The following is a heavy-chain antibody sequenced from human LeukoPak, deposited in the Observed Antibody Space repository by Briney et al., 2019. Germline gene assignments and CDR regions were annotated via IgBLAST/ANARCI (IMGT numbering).Heavy chain of an antibody. CDR1: GFTFDDYA. V-gene: IGHV3-9*01. J-gene: IGHJ4*02. D-gene: IGHD3-9*01. CDR3: ARDPAYDILTEEGGS. CDR2: ISWNSGSI. Sequence: PGRSLRLSCAASGFTFDDYAMHWVRQVPGKGLEWVSGISWNSGSIGYADSVKGRFTISRDNAKKSLYLQMNSLRAEDTAVYYCARDPAYDILTEEGGSWGQGTLVTVSS.